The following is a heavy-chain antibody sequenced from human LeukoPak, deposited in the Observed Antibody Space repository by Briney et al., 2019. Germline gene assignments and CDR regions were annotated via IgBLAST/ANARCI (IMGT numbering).Heavy chain of an antibody. Sequence: GASVKVSCKASGYTFTSYGISWVRQAPGQGLEWMGWISAYNGNTNYAQKLQGRVTMTTGTSTSTAYMELRSLRSDDTAVYYCARTPVVYAIRYYYYYGMDVWGQGTTVTVSS. V-gene: IGHV1-18*01. D-gene: IGHD2-8*02. CDR3: ARTPVVYAIRYYYYYGMDV. J-gene: IGHJ6*02. CDR1: GYTFTSYG. CDR2: ISAYNGNT.